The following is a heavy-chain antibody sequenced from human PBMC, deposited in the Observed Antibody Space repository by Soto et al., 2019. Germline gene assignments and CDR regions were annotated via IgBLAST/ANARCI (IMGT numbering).Heavy chain of an antibody. D-gene: IGHD6-19*01. V-gene: IGHV3-30*18. Sequence: PGGSLRLSCAASGFTFSSYGMHWVRQAPGKGLEWVAVISYDGSNKYYADSVKGRFTISRDNSKNTLYLQMNSLRAEDTAVYYCANSIAVAGTGILNWGQGTLVTVSS. CDR1: GFTFSSYG. J-gene: IGHJ4*02. CDR3: ANSIAVAGTGILN. CDR2: ISYDGSNK.